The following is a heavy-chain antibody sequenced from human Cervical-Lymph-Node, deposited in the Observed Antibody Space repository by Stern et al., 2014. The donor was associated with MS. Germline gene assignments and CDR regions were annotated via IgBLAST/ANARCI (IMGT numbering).Heavy chain of an antibody. CDR1: GYIFTNYA. V-gene: IGHV1-3*01. CDR2: INGDNGNT. J-gene: IGHJ6*02. CDR3: ASDPHYYDTTGYYMDV. Sequence: QDQLVQSGAEVKKPGASVKVSCKASGYIFTNYAMHWVRQAPGQTLEWMGWINGDNGNTRYSQNFQDRVTITRDTSATTAYMELSSLTSEDTAVYYCASDPHYYDTTGYYMDVWGQGTTVTVSS. D-gene: IGHD3-22*01.